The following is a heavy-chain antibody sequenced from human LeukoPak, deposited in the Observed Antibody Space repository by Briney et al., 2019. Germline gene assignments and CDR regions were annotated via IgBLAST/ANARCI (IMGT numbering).Heavy chain of an antibody. J-gene: IGHJ4*02. CDR1: GFTFSTYS. V-gene: IGHV3-21*01. CDR2: ISSSSSYI. CDR3: TKDLQRSLDY. D-gene: IGHD6-25*01. Sequence: GGSLRLSCAASGFTFSTYSMNWVRQAPGKGLEWVSSISSSSSYIHYADSVKGRFTISRDNAKNSLFLQMNSLRAEDTAVYYCTKDLQRSLDYWGQGTLVTVSS.